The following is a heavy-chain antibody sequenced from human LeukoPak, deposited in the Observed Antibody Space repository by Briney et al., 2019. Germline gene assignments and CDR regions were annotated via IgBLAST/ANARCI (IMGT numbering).Heavy chain of an antibody. CDR2: MWYDGTRE. V-gene: IGHV3-33*01. J-gene: IGHJ4*02. CDR3: ARDLSYGSLDF. CDR1: GFSLSTHG. Sequence: GGSLRLSCAASGFSLSTHGMHWVRQAPGKGLEWVAGMWYDGTREDYADSVKGRFTISRDLSKNTLNLQMNSLRVEDTAMFYCARDLSYGSLDFRGQGALVTVSS. D-gene: IGHD1-26*01.